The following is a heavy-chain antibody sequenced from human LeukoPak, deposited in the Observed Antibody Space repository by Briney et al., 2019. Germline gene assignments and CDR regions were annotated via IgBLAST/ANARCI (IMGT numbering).Heavy chain of an antibody. CDR1: GGSISSHY. Sequence: RSSETLSLTCTVSGGSISSHYWSWIRQPPGKGLEWIGYIYYSGGTNYNPSLKSRVTISVDTSKNQFPLKLSSVTAADTAVYYCAREKSPDYCSGGSCYFDYWGQGTLVTVSS. V-gene: IGHV4-59*11. D-gene: IGHD2-15*01. CDR2: IYYSGGT. CDR3: AREKSPDYCSGGSCYFDY. J-gene: IGHJ4*02.